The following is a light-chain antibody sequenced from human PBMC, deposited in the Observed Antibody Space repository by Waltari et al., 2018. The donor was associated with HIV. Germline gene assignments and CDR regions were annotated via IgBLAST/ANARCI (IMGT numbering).Light chain of an antibody. CDR3: SSYRGDNTLV. CDR2: EVK. CDR1: SSDVGTYNR. Sequence: QSALTQPPSVSASPGQSVNIPCTGTSSDVGTYNRVPWCLQAPGTAPKVIIYEVKNRPSGGPDRFAGSKAGHTASLTISGLQAEDEADYYCSSYRGDNTLVFGSGTRVTVL. J-gene: IGLJ1*01. V-gene: IGLV2-18*02.